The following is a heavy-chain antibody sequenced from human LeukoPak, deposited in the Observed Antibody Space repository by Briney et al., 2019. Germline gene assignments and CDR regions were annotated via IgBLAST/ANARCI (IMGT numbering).Heavy chain of an antibody. CDR3: AREGVGDWFDP. CDR2: ISAYNGNT. J-gene: IGHJ5*02. CDR1: GYTFTGYH. D-gene: IGHD3-10*01. Sequence: ASVKVSRKASGYTFTGYHMHWVRQAPGQGLEWMGWISAYNGNTNYAQKLQGRVTMTTDTSTSTAYMELRSLRSDDTAVYYCAREGVGDWFDPWGQGTLVTVSS. V-gene: IGHV1-18*01.